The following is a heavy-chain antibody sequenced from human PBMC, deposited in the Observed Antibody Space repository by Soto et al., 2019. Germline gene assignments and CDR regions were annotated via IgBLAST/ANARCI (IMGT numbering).Heavy chain of an antibody. CDR2: IYYSGST. J-gene: IGHJ3*02. CDR3: ARDRSAFDI. CDR1: GGTIISYY. Sequence: SETLSLTSTGSGGTIISYYWSWLRQPPGKGLEWIGYIYYSGSTNYNPSLKSRVTISVDTSKNQFSLKLSSVTAADTAVYYCARDRSAFDIWGQGTMVTVSS. V-gene: IGHV4-59*01.